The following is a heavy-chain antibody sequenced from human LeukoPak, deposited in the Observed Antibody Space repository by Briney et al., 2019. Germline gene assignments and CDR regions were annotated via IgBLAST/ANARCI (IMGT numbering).Heavy chain of an antibody. Sequence: GGSLRLSCAASGFTFSNAWINWVRQAPGKGLEWVGRIKSKTDGGTADYAAPVKGRFTISRDDSKNTLYLQMNSLKTEDTAVYYCAQWELLYYGMDVWGQGTTVTVSS. V-gene: IGHV3-15*07. CDR3: AQWELLYYGMDV. CDR2: IKSKTDGGTA. CDR1: GFTFSNAW. D-gene: IGHD1-26*01. J-gene: IGHJ6*02.